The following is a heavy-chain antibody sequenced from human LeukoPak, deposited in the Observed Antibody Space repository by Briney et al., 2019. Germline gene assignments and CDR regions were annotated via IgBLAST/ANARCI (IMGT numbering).Heavy chain of an antibody. J-gene: IGHJ4*02. CDR1: GFTFSSSA. V-gene: IGHV3-23*01. CDR3: AKRLESGADYYDY. Sequence: GGSLRLSCAASGFTFSSSAMSWVRQAPGKGLDWVSAITTSGSNTFYADSVRGRFTISRDNSKNTLYLQMNSLRAEDTAVYYCAKRLESGADYYDYWGQGTLVTVSS. D-gene: IGHD2/OR15-2a*01. CDR2: ITTSGSNT.